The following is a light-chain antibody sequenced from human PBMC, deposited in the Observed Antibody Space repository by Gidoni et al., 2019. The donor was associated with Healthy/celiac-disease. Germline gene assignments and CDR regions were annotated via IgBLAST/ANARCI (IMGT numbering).Light chain of an antibody. CDR1: QSISSY. Sequence: DIQMTQSPSSLSASVGDRVTITCRASQSISSYLNWYQQKPGKAPKFLIYAASSLQSGVPARFSGSGSGTDFTLTISSLQPEDFATYYCQHSRTFGQGTKVEIK. V-gene: IGKV1-39*01. J-gene: IGKJ1*01. CDR3: QHSRT. CDR2: AAS.